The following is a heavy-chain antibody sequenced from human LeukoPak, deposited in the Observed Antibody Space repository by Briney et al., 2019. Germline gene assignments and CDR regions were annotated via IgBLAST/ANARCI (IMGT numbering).Heavy chain of an antibody. CDR2: IYPGDSDT. J-gene: IGHJ4*02. Sequence: GESLQISCKGSGSSFTSYWIGWVRQMPGKGLEWMGIIYPGDSDTRYSPSFQGQVTISADKSISTAYLQWSSLKASDTAMYYCARRMRGVWVVVTAEDSPFDYWGQGTLVTVSS. CDR1: GSSFTSYW. D-gene: IGHD2-21*02. CDR3: ARRMRGVWVVVTAEDSPFDY. V-gene: IGHV5-51*01.